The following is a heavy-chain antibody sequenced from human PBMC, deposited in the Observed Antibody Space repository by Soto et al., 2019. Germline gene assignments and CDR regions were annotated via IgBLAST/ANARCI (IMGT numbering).Heavy chain of an antibody. CDR2: IWYDGSNK. CDR3: ARGGMITFGGVIAGGYFDY. J-gene: IGHJ4*02. V-gene: IGHV3-33*01. CDR1: GFTFSSYG. D-gene: IGHD3-16*02. Sequence: ESGGGVVQPGRSLRLSCAASGFTFSSYGMHWVRQAPGKGLEWVAVIWYDGSNKYYADSVKGRFTISRDNSKNTLYLQMNSLRAEDTAVYYCARGGMITFGGVIAGGYFDYWGQGTLVTVSS.